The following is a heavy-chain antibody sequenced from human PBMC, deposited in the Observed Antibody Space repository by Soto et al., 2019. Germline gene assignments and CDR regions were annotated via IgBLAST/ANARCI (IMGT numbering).Heavy chain of an antibody. D-gene: IGHD3-9*01. CDR1: GFIFNDYY. J-gene: IGHJ5*02. CDR3: AREYYDIEASGDP. Sequence: GGSLRLSCVGSGFIFNDYYMVWVRQAPGKGLERVSYISSSSSNIKYADSVKGRFTISRDNAKNSLYLQMNSLRAEDTAVYYWAREYYDIEASGDPWGQGTLVIVSS. CDR2: ISSSSSNI. V-gene: IGHV3-11*06.